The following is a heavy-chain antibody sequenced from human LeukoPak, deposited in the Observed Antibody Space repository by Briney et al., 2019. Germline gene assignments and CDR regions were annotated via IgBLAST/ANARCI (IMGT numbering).Heavy chain of an antibody. V-gene: IGHV3-48*04. D-gene: IGHD2-21*02. Sequence: GGSLRLSCAASGFTFSSYSMNWVRQAPGKGLEWVSYLSSSSTTIYYADSVKGRFTISRDNAKNSLYLQMNSLRAEDTAVYYCASMTTYCGGDCYFFDYWGQGTLVTVSS. CDR3: ASMTTYCGGDCYFFDY. J-gene: IGHJ4*02. CDR1: GFTFSSYS. CDR2: LSSSSTTI.